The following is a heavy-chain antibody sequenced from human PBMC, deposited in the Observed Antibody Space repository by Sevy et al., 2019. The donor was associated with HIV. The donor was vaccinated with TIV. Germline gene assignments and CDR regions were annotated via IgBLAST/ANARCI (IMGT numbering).Heavy chain of an antibody. V-gene: IGHV3-7*03. D-gene: IGHD3-9*01. J-gene: IGHJ4*02. CDR2: IKQDGSEK. CDR1: GFTFSSYW. CDR3: AREDYDILTGTKYYFDY. Sequence: GESLKISCAASGFTFSSYWMSWVRQAPGKGLEWVAKIKQDGSEKYYVDSVKGRFTISRDNAKNSLYLQMNSLRAEDTAVYYCAREDYDILTGTKYYFDYWGQGTLVTVSS.